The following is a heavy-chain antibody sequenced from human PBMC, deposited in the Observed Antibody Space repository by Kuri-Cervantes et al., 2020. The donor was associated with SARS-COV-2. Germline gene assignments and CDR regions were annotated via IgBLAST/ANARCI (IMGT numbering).Heavy chain of an antibody. CDR2: INYSGRT. CDR1: GGSISSTSYN. J-gene: IGHJ3*02. V-gene: IGHV4-39*01. Sequence: SDTLSLTCTVSGGSISSTSYNWGWIRQPPGKELVWIGSINYSGRTYYNPSLKSRVTISLDTSKKQFSLKLSSVTAADTAVYYCARRVDIVVVPAAIVYAFDIWGQGTMVTVSS. D-gene: IGHD2-2*02. CDR3: ARRVDIVVVPAAIVYAFDI.